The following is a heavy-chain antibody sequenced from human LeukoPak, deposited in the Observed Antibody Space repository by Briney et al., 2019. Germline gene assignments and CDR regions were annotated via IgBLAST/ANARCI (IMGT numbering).Heavy chain of an antibody. J-gene: IGHJ3*02. Sequence: SETLSLTCTVSGASISSGSYFWGWIRQPPGKGLEWIGSVSHSRSTYYNPSLRSRVTISADTSKSQVSLELTSATAADTALYYCARHSDSGGYETAFDIWGQGTMVTVSS. CDR1: GASISSGSYF. CDR2: VSHSRST. CDR3: ARHSDSGGYETAFDI. V-gene: IGHV4-39*01. D-gene: IGHD3-22*01.